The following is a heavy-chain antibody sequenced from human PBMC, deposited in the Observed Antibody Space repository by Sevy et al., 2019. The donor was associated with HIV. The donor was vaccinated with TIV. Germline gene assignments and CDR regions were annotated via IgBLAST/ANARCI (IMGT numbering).Heavy chain of an antibody. Sequence: GGSVRLSCAASGLTFSSYWMTWVRQAPGKGVEWVANINQGGSQEYYVDSVKGRFTISRDNAKNSLYLQMNSLRAEDTAVYYCTSILPAGVPAEYFQHWGQGTLVTVSS. V-gene: IGHV3-7*01. CDR2: INQGGSQE. J-gene: IGHJ1*01. D-gene: IGHD2-2*01. CDR3: TSILPAGVPAEYFQH. CDR1: GLTFSSYW.